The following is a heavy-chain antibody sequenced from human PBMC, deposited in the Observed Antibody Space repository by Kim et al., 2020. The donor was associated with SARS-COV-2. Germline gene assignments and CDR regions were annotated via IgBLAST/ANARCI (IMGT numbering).Heavy chain of an antibody. Sequence: SETLSLTCTVSGGSISSYYWSWIRQPPGKGLEWIGYIYYSGSTNYNPSLKSRVTISVDTSKNQFSLKLSSVTAADTAVYYCARVREEYGDYIGGDFDYWGQGTLVTVSS. V-gene: IGHV4-59*01. CDR3: ARVREEYGDYIGGDFDY. J-gene: IGHJ4*02. D-gene: IGHD4-17*01. CDR1: GGSISSYY. CDR2: IYYSGST.